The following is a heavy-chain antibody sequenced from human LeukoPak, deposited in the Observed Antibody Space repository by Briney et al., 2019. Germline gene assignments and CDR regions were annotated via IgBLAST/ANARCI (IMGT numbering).Heavy chain of an antibody. CDR1: GCTFDDYA. D-gene: IGHD4-17*01. CDR3: AKDTSDYGDFYNWFDP. V-gene: IGHV3-9*01. Sequence: GRSVRLSCAASGCTFDDYAMHWVRQAPGKGLEWVSGISWYCGSIDYADGVQGRFTLSSDKAKNSLSLQVNSLRAEDTALYYSAKDTSDYGDFYNWFDPSGEGTLVTVSS. J-gene: IGHJ5*02. CDR2: ISWYCGSI.